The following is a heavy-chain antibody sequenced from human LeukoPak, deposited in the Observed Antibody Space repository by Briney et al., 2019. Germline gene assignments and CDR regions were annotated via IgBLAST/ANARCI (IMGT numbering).Heavy chain of an antibody. CDR1: GGSISSSSYY. J-gene: IGHJ3*02. D-gene: IGHD3-22*01. CDR3: ASTGSGYYDAFDI. CDR2: IYYSGST. V-gene: IGHV4-39*01. Sequence: SETLSLTCTVSGGSISSSSYYWGWIRQPPGKGLEWIGSIYYSGSTYYNPSLKSRVTISVDTSKNQFSLKLSSVTAADTAVYYCASTGSGYYDAFDIWGQGTMVTVSS.